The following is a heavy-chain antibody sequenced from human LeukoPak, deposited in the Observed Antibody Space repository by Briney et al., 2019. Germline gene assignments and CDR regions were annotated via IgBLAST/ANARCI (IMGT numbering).Heavy chain of an antibody. CDR1: GYRFTNYG. CDR3: ARDLLQGQTNNWLAP. CDR2: TSAYNGDT. J-gene: IGHJ5*02. V-gene: IGHV1-18*01. Sequence: ASVKVSCKTSGYRFTNYGINWVRQAPGQGLEWMGWTSAYNGDTKYGQKFQGRLTMTTDASTSTAYMDLRSLRSEDTAVYYCARDLLQGQTNNWLAPWGQGNLVTVSS.